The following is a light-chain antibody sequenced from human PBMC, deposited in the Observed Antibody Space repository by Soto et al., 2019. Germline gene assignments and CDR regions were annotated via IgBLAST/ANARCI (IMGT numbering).Light chain of an antibody. CDR2: RDD. CDR1: SSNIGSNY. J-gene: IGLJ3*02. Sequence: QSVLTQPPSASGTPGQRVTISCSGSSSNIGSNYVYWYQQLPGTAPKLLIYRDDQRPSGVPDRFSGSKSGTSASLAISGLRSEDEADYYCVAWDDSLSGWVFGGGTKLTV. CDR3: VAWDDSLSGWV. V-gene: IGLV1-47*01.